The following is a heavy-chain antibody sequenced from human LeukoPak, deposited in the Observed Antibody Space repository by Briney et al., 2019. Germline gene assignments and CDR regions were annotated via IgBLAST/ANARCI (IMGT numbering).Heavy chain of an antibody. CDR3: ATLQLWSLWGYFDH. D-gene: IGHD5-18*01. V-gene: IGHV3-48*02. CDR2: ISSSSSTI. CDR1: GFTFSSYS. J-gene: IGHJ4*02. Sequence: GGSLRLSCAASGFTFSSYSMNWVRQAPGKGLEWVSYISSSSSTIYYADSVKGRFTISRDNAKNSLYLQMNSLRDEDTAVYYCATLQLWSLWGYFDHWGQGTLVTVSS.